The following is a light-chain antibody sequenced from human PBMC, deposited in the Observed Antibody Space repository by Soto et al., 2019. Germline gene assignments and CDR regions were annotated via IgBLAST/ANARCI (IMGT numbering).Light chain of an antibody. CDR2: GAS. Sequence: DIQMTQSPSAMSASVGDRVTITCRASRGISHYLAWFQQRPGKVPKRLIYGASTLESGVPSRFSGSGSGTELTLTISSLQPEDFATYYCLQHNTYPLSFGGGTKVAMK. J-gene: IGKJ4*01. CDR1: RGISHY. CDR3: LQHNTYPLS. V-gene: IGKV1-17*03.